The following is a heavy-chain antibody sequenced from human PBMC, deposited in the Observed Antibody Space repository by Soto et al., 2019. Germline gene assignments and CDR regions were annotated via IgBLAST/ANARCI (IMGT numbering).Heavy chain of an antibody. Sequence: QVQLQQWGAGLLKPSETLSLTCAVYGGSFSDYYWSWIRQPPGKGLEWIGEINHSASTNDNPSLKSRVTISVDTSKNQFALRLGSMAAAYTAVYYCARTGRLFDYWGQGTSVTVSS. J-gene: IGHJ4*02. CDR1: GGSFSDYY. CDR3: ARTGRLFDY. V-gene: IGHV4-34*01. CDR2: INHSAST.